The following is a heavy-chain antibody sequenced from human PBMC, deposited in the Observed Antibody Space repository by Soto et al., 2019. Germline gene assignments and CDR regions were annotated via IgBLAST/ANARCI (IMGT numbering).Heavy chain of an antibody. CDR3: ARGGSGWKALNWFDP. V-gene: IGHV4-31*11. D-gene: IGHD6-19*01. CDR2: NNNRGDT. J-gene: IGHJ5*02. Sequence: SETLSLTCAVSGASIDNNGYSWTWIRQHPGKGLEWIGTNNNRGDTYYNPSLKSRLTISLDTSQNHFSLRLNALTAADTATYYCARGGSGWKALNWFDPWGPGTLVTVSS. CDR1: GASIDNNGYS.